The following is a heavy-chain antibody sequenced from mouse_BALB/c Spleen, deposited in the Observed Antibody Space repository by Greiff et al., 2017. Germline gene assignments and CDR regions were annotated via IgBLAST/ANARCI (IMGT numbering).Heavy chain of an antibody. D-gene: IGHD2-14*01. J-gene: IGHJ3*01. CDR2: INPSNGGT. CDR3: TRYDRAWFAY. CDR1: GYTFTSYY. Sequence: QVQLQQSGAELVKPGASVKLSCKASGYTFTSYYMYWVKQRPGQGLEWIGGINPSNGGTNFNEKFKSKATLTVDKSSSTAYMQLSSLTSEDSAVYYCTRYDRAWFAYWGQGTLVTVSA. V-gene: IGHV1S81*02.